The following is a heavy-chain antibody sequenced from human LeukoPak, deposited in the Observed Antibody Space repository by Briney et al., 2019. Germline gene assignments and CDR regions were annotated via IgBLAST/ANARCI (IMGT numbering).Heavy chain of an antibody. CDR1: GGSFSGYY. CDR3: ARVTRGYDYYYYGMDV. Sequence: SETLSLTCAVYGGSFSGYYWSWIRQPPGKGLEWIGEINHSGSTNYNPSLKSRVTISVDTSKNQFSLKLSSVTAADTAVYYCARVTRGYDYYYYGMDVWGQGTTVTVSS. V-gene: IGHV4-34*01. CDR2: INHSGST. D-gene: IGHD5-12*01. J-gene: IGHJ6*02.